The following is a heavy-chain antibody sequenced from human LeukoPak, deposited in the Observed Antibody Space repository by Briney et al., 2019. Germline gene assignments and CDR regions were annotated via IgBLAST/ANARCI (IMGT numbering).Heavy chain of an antibody. CDR1: GGSISSYY. D-gene: IGHD4-17*01. V-gene: IGHV4-59*01. Sequence: SETLSLTCTVSGGSISSYYWSWIRQPPGKGLEWIGHIYYSGSTNYNPSLKSRVTISVDTSKNQFSLKLSSVTAADTAVYYCARVFTVTTPRYYYYMDVWGKGTTVAVSS. J-gene: IGHJ6*03. CDR3: ARVFTVTTPRYYYYMDV. CDR2: IYYSGST.